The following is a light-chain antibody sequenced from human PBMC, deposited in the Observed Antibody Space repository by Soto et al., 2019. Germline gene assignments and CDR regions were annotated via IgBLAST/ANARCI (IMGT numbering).Light chain of an antibody. CDR3: KSYAGSNTYV. CDR1: KNDIGVYDF. V-gene: IGLV2-8*01. Sequence: QSALTQPPSASGSPGQSVTISCTGTKNDIGVYDFVSWYQHHPGKAPRLIIYEVVQRPSGVPDRFSGSKSGNTASLTVSGLRAADEADYFCKSYAGSNTYVFGNGTKVTVL. CDR2: EVV. J-gene: IGLJ1*01.